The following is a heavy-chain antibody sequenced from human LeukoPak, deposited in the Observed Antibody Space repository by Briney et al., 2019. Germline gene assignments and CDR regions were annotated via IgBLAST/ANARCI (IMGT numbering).Heavy chain of an antibody. Sequence: PGGSLRLSFAAPGFTFRTFAMTWFRQAPGKGLEWVSTMSSTAGTTFYADSVKGRFTISRDNSKNILYLQMNNLRAEDTAVYHCAKRGVRGSYYFDHWGQGTLVTVSS. V-gene: IGHV3-23*01. CDR2: MSSTAGTT. CDR1: GFTFRTFA. CDR3: AKRGVRGSYYFDH. D-gene: IGHD3-10*01. J-gene: IGHJ4*02.